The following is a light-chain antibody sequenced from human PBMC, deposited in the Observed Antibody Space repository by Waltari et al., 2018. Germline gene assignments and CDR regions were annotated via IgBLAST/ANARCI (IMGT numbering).Light chain of an antibody. V-gene: IGLV8-61*01. CDR1: SGSLSTTSY. CDR2: KAN. J-gene: IGLJ3*02. Sequence: QTVVTQEPSLSVSPGGTVTLTCALSSGSLSTTSYASWYQQTPGPPPRTFVYKANMRSSGVPGRVSCSILGNRAALTITGAQAEDEADYYCLLYLGSGIFVFGGGTKLTVL. CDR3: LLYLGSGIFV.